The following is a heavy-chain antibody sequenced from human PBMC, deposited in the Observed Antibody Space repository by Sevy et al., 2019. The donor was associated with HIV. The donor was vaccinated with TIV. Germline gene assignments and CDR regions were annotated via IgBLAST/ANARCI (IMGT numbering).Heavy chain of an antibody. CDR1: GYTFTSYG. CDR2: ISAYNGNT. D-gene: IGHD2-15*01. J-gene: IGHJ6*02. CDR3: ARDEAVAANSDYYYYGMDV. V-gene: IGHV1-18*01. Sequence: ASVKVSCKASGYTFTSYGISWVRQAPGQGLEWMGWISAYNGNTNYAQKLQGRVTMTTDTSTSTAYMELRSLRSDDTAVYYCARDEAVAANSDYYYYGMDVWGQGTTVTVSS.